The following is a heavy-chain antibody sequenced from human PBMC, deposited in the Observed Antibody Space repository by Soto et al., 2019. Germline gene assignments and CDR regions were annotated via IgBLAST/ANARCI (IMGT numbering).Heavy chain of an antibody. CDR1: GGSFSTYH. CDR2: INHSGNN. V-gene: IGHV4-34*01. CDR3: ARGGSNDWQVAFDI. J-gene: IGHJ3*02. D-gene: IGHD3-9*01. Sequence: SETLSLTCVVSGGSFSTYHYNWIRQSPGKGLEWIGEINHSGNNNYSPSLKSRVTMSLDTSKNQFSLKLTSVTAADTAVYYCARGGSNDWQVAFDIWGQGTMVTVS.